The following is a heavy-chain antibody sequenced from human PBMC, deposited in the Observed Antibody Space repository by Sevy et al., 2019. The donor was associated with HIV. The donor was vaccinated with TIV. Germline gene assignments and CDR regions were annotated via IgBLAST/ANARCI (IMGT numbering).Heavy chain of an antibody. J-gene: IGHJ4*02. Sequence: GGSLRRSCAASGFTFSNAWMSWVRQAPGKGLEWVGRIKSKTDGGTTDYAAPVKGRFTISRDDSKNTLYLQMNSLKTEDTAIYYCTTDSKTRGLSALLDYWGQVTLVTVSS. V-gene: IGHV3-15*01. D-gene: IGHD3-10*01. CDR1: GFTFSNAW. CDR3: TTDSKTRGLSALLDY. CDR2: IKSKTDGGTT.